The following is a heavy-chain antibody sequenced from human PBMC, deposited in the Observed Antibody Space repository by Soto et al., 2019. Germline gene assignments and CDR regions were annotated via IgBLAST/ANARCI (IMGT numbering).Heavy chain of an antibody. CDR3: ARQRTTVVTQAYFDH. CDR2: IYYSGRT. J-gene: IGHJ4*02. V-gene: IGHV4-39*01. Sequence: SETLSLTCIVSGESISSSSYYWGWIRQPPGKGLEWIGSIYYSGRTYYNPSFESRVTISIDTSKNRFSLKLSSVTATDTAVYYCARQRTTVVTQAYFDHWGQGALVTVSS. CDR1: GESISSSSYY. D-gene: IGHD2-21*02.